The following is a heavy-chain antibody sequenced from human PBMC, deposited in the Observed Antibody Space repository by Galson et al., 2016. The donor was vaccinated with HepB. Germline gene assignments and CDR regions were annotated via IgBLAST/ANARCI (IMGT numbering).Heavy chain of an antibody. CDR3: ARGHPGRYSYGHGGY. J-gene: IGHJ4*02. V-gene: IGHV3-7*01. CDR2: IKQDGSDE. D-gene: IGHD5-18*01. Sequence: SLRLSCAASGFTFSNYWMSWVRQAPGKGLEWVATIKQDGSDEYYVDSVKGRFTISRDNAKNSLYLQMNSLRAEDTAVYYCARGHPGRYSYGHGGYWGQGTLVTVSS. CDR1: GFTFSNYW.